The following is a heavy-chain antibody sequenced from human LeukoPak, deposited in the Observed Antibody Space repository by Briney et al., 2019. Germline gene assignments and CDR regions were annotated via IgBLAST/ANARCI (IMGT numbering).Heavy chain of an antibody. CDR3: ARGYLYFDY. J-gene: IGHJ4*02. D-gene: IGHD2-2*01. CDR1: GFTFDTDT. Sequence: GGSLSHSSAASGFTFDTDTINWVRQAPGKGLEWVAYISTSSSTIYYADSVKGRFTISRDNAKNSLYLQMHSLRDEDTAVYYCARGYLYFDYWGQGTLVTVSS. CDR2: ISTSSSTI. V-gene: IGHV3-48*02.